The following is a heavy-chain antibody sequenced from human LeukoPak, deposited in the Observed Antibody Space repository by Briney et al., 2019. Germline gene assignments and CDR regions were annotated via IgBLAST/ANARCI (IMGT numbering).Heavy chain of an antibody. CDR2: IRCDGSNK. J-gene: IGHJ6*03. D-gene: IGHD2-2*01. V-gene: IGHV3-30*02. CDR3: AKDFLDIVVVPAAEKWGYYYYMDV. CDR1: GFTFSSYE. Sequence: PGGSLRLSCAASGFTFSSYEMNWVRQAPGKGLEWVAFIRCDGSNKYYADSVKGRFTISRDNSKNTLYLQMNSLRAEDTAVYYCAKDFLDIVVVPAAEKWGYYYYMDVWGKGTTVTISS.